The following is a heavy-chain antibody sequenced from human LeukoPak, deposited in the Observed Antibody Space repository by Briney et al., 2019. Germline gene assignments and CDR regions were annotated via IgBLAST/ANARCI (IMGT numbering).Heavy chain of an antibody. CDR1: GFTFSSYW. D-gene: IGHD6-13*01. V-gene: IGHV3-7*05. CDR2: IKQDGSEK. J-gene: IGHJ4*02. Sequence: GGSLRLSCADSGFTFSSYWMSWVRQAPGQGLEWVANIKQDGSEKYYVDSVKGRFTISRDNAKNSLYLQMNSLRAEDTAVYYCARDRLIAAASTGFDYWGQGTLVTVSS. CDR3: ARDRLIAAASTGFDY.